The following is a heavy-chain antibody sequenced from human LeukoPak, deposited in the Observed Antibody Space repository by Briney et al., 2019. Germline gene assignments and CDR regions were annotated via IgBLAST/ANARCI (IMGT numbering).Heavy chain of an antibody. V-gene: IGHV1-8*01. CDR3: ARGSRNGWIRVYGMDV. J-gene: IGHJ6*02. D-gene: IGHD2-2*03. CDR1: GYTFTSYD. CDR2: MNPNSGNT. Sequence: GASVKVSCKASGYTFTSYDINWVRQATGQGLEWMGWMNPNSGNTGYAQKFQGRVTMTRNTSISTACMELSSLRSEDTAVYYCARGSRNGWIRVYGMDVWGQGTTVTVSS.